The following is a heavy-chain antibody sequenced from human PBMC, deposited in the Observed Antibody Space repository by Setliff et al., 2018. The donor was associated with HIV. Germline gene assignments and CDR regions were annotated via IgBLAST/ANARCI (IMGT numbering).Heavy chain of an antibody. CDR2: ISAYNGNT. CDR3: ARDLSGWYYFDY. J-gene: IGHJ4*02. Sequence: GASVKVSCKASGYTFSSYGITWVRQAPGQGLEWMGWISAYNGNTNYAQKVQGRVIMTTDISTSTAYMELRSLRSDDTAVYYCARDLSGWYYFDYWGQGTLVTVSS. CDR1: GYTFSSYG. D-gene: IGHD6-19*01. V-gene: IGHV1-18*01.